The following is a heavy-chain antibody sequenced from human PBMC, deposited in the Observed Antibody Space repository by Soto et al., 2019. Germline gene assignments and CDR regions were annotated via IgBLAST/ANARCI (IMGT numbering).Heavy chain of an antibody. CDR2: ISGLDGKT. D-gene: IGHD2-2*01. Sequence: ASVKVSCKASGYTFHNHGISWVRQAPGQGLEWLGWISGLDGKTKYAQRLQGRVTMTADTSTSTAYMELNSLRAEDTAVYYCAKDSPEYQLLSSSNWFDPWGQGTLVTVSS. CDR3: AKDSPEYQLLSSSNWFDP. J-gene: IGHJ5*02. V-gene: IGHV1-18*04. CDR1: GYTFHNHG.